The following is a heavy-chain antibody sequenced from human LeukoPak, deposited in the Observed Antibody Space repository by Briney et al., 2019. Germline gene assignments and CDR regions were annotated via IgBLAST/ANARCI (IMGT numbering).Heavy chain of an antibody. CDR3: ARALVVVPAAHFDY. Sequence: GGSLRLSCAASGFTFSGSAMHWVRQASGKGLEWVGRIRSKANSYATAYAASVKGRFTISRDDSRNTAYLQMNSLKTEDTAVYYCARALVVVPAAHFDYWGQGTLVTVSS. CDR2: IRSKANSYAT. D-gene: IGHD2-2*01. CDR1: GFTFSGSA. J-gene: IGHJ4*02. V-gene: IGHV3-73*01.